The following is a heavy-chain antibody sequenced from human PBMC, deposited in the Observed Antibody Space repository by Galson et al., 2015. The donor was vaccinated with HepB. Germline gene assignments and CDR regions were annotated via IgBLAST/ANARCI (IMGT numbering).Heavy chain of an antibody. J-gene: IGHJ4*02. V-gene: IGHV1-69*13. D-gene: IGHD3-9*01. CDR2: IIPIFGTA. CDR3: AREEGDILTGYYNY. CDR1: GGTFSSYA. Sequence: SVKVSCKASGGTFSSYAISWVRQAPGQGLEWMGGIIPIFGTANYAQKFQGRVTITADESTSTAYMELSSLRSEDTAVYYCAREEGDILTGYYNYWGQGTLVTVSS.